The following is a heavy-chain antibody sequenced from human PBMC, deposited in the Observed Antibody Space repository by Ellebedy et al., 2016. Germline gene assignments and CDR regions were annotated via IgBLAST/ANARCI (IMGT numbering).Heavy chain of an antibody. CDR3: ARSDILTGMDV. CDR2: ISSSSSYT. CDR1: GFTFSDYY. Sequence: GESLKISXAASGFTFSDYYMSWIRQAPGKGLEWVSYISSSSSYTNYADSVKGRFTISRDNAKNSLYLQMNSLRAEDTAVYYCARSDILTGMDVWGQGTTVTVSS. V-gene: IGHV3-11*03. J-gene: IGHJ6*02. D-gene: IGHD3-9*01.